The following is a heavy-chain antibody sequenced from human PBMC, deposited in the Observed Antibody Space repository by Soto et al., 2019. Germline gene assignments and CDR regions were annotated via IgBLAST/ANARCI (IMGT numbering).Heavy chain of an antibody. CDR2: ISAYNGNT. V-gene: IGHV1-18*04. D-gene: IGHD5-18*01. CDR3: ARYRGDTAMVTFNF. J-gene: IGHJ4*02. Sequence: QVQLVQSGAEVKKPGASVKVSCKASGYSFTSFGITWVRQAPGQGLEWMGWISAYNGNTNYAQNLQGRVIMTTDRSTNTVYMELRSLTSDDTAVYYCARYRGDTAMVTFNFWGQGTLVIVSS. CDR1: GYSFTSFG.